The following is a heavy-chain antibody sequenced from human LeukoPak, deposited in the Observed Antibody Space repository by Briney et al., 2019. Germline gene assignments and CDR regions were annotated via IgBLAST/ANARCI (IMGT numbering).Heavy chain of an antibody. J-gene: IGHJ4*02. CDR1: GFTSSSYA. Sequence: PGGSLRLSCAVSGFTSSSYAMSWVRQAPGKGLEWVSSISGSGGSTYSADSVKGRFTISRDNSMDTLYLQMNSLRAEDTAIYYCAKDRFSSSSAVDFDYWGQGTLVTVSS. CDR2: ISGSGGST. V-gene: IGHV3-23*01. CDR3: AKDRFSSSSAVDFDY. D-gene: IGHD6-6*01.